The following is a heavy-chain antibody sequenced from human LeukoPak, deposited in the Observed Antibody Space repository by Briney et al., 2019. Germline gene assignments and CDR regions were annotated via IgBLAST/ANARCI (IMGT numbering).Heavy chain of an antibody. D-gene: IGHD1-1*01. V-gene: IGHV1-69*13. CDR2: IIPIFGTA. CDR3: ARGQWNDGLGHGDY. CDR1: GGTFISYA. Sequence: ASVKVSCKASGGTFISYAISWVRQAPGQGLEWMGGIIPIFGTANYAQKFQGRVTITADESTSTAYMELSSLRSEDTAVYYCARGQWNDGLGHGDYWGQGTLVTVSS. J-gene: IGHJ4*02.